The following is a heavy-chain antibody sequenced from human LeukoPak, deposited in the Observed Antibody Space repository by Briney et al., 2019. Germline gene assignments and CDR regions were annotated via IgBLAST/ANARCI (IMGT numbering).Heavy chain of an antibody. CDR1: GYSFINYW. CDR3: ARRNCGGDCYSHDAFDI. CDR2: IYPGDSDT. Sequence: GESLKISCKGSGYSFINYWIGWVRQMPGKGLEWMGIIYPGDSDTRYSPSFQGQVTISADKSISTAYLQWSSLKASDTAMYYCARRNCGGDCYSHDAFDIWGQGTMVTVSS. D-gene: IGHD2-21*02. J-gene: IGHJ3*02. V-gene: IGHV5-51*01.